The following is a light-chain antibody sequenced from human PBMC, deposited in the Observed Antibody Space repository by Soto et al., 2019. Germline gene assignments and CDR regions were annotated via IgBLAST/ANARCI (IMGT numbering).Light chain of an antibody. CDR2: RDT. J-gene: IGLJ2*01. CDR3: QVWDSSTSVV. Sequence: SYELTQPPSVSVALGQTARIPCAGNNIENKDVHWYQQKPGQAPVLVIYRDTNRPSGIPERFSGSNSGNTATLTISRPQAGDEADYYCQVWDSSTSVVLGGGTKLTVL. V-gene: IGLV3-9*01. CDR1: NIENKD.